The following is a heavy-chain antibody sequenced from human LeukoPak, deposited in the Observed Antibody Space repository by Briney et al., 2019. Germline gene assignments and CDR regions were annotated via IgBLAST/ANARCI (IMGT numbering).Heavy chain of an antibody. J-gene: IGHJ4*02. D-gene: IGHD3-22*01. V-gene: IGHV3-72*01. CDR2: SKSKTYNYIT. CDR3: ARDSSGQGDY. CDR1: GFPFSDHY. Sequence: GGSLLLSCAASGFPFSDHYMDWVRQAPGKGLEWIGRSKSKTYNYITQYAAFVQGRLTISRDNSKNSLYLQINSLKTEDTAVYYCARDSSGQGDYWGQGTLVTVSS.